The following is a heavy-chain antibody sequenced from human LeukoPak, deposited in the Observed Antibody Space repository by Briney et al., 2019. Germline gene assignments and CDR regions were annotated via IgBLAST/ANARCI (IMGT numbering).Heavy chain of an antibody. V-gene: IGHV1-69*13. CDR1: GGTFSSYA. Sequence: ASVKVSCKASGGTFSSYAISWVRQAPGQGLEWMGGIISIFGTANYAQKFQGRATITADESTSIAYMELSSLRSEDTAVYYCARDPYSLNAFDIWGQGTMVTVSS. J-gene: IGHJ3*02. CDR2: IISIFGTA. CDR3: ARDPYSLNAFDI. D-gene: IGHD2-15*01.